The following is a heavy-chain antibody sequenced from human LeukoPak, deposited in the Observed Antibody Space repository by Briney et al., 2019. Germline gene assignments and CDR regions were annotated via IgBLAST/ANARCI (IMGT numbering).Heavy chain of an antibody. Sequence: SETLSLTCAVYGGSFSGYYWSWIRQPPGKWLEWIGEINHSGSTNYNPSLKSRVTISVDTSKNQFSLKLSSVTAADTAVYYCARIYDSSGYYYYYFDYWGQGTLVTVSS. CDR1: GGSFSGYY. CDR2: INHSGST. V-gene: IGHV4-34*01. J-gene: IGHJ4*02. D-gene: IGHD3-22*01. CDR3: ARIYDSSGYYYYYFDY.